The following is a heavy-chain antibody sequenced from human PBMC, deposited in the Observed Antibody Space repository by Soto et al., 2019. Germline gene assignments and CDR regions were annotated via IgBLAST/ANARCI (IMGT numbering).Heavy chain of an antibody. V-gene: IGHV3-30*18. D-gene: IGHD4-17*01. CDR1: GFTFSTYG. CDR3: AKDLQSYGDYDYYCYGMDV. J-gene: IGHJ6*02. CDR2: ISYDGTNK. Sequence: QVQLVESGGGEVQPGRSLTISCAASGFTFSTYGMHWVRQTPGKGLEWVAVISYDGTNKFYSDSVKGRFTISRDNFKNTLXXXXXXXXXXXTAVYSCAKDLQSYGDYDYYCYGMDVWGLGTRVTVSS.